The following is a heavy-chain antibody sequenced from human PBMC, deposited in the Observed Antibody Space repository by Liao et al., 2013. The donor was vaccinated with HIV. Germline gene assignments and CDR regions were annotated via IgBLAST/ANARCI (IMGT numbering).Heavy chain of an antibody. CDR3: ARAGEWEYSSGRGTFDI. J-gene: IGHJ3*02. V-gene: IGHV4-61*02. CDR1: GGSISSGSYY. Sequence: QVQLQESGPGLVKPSQTLSLTCTVSGGSISSGSYYWSWIRQPAGKGLEWIGRIYTSGSTNYNPSLKSRVTISVDTSKNQFSLKLSSVTAADTAVYYCARAGEWEYSSGRGTFDIWGQGTMVTVSS. D-gene: IGHD6-19*01. CDR2: IYTSGST.